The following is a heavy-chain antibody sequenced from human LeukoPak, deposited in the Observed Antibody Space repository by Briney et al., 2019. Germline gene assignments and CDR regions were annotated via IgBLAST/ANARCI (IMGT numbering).Heavy chain of an antibody. Sequence: GGSLRLSCAASGFTFSSYAMHWVRQAPGKGLEWVAVISYDGSNKYYADSVKGQFTISRDNSKNTLYLQMNSLRAEDTAVYYCARDGRRYCSSTSCYMGVDYWGQGTLVTVSS. CDR2: ISYDGSNK. D-gene: IGHD2-2*02. J-gene: IGHJ4*02. V-gene: IGHV3-30*01. CDR1: GFTFSSYA. CDR3: ARDGRRYCSSTSCYMGVDY.